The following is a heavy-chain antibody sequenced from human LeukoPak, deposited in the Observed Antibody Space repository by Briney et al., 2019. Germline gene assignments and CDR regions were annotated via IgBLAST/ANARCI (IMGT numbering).Heavy chain of an antibody. V-gene: IGHV3-21*01. CDR2: ISSSSSYI. CDR1: GFTFSSYS. Sequence: GGSLRLSCAASGFTFSSYSMNWVRQAPGKGLEWVSSISSSSSYIYYADSVKGRFTISRDNAKNSLYLQMNSLRAEDTAVYYCARSYCSSTSCQWADAFDIWGQGTMVTVSS. CDR3: ARSYCSSTSCQWADAFDI. J-gene: IGHJ3*02. D-gene: IGHD2-2*01.